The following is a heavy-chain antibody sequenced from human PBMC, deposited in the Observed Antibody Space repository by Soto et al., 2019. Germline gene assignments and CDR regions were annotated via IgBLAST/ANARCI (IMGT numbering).Heavy chain of an antibody. Sequence: SVKVSCKASGGTFSSYSISWVLQAPGQGLEWMGGIIPIFGTANYAQKFQGRVTITADKSTSTAYMELSSLRSEDTAVYYCARSQYYDFWSGLRSSGYYFDYWGQGTRVTVSS. CDR1: GGTFSSYS. CDR3: ARSQYYDFWSGLRSSGYYFDY. J-gene: IGHJ4*02. D-gene: IGHD3-3*01. CDR2: IIPIFGTA. V-gene: IGHV1-69*06.